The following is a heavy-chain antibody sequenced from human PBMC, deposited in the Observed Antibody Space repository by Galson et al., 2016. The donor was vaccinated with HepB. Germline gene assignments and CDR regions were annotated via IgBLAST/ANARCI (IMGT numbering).Heavy chain of an antibody. CDR2: IWYDGSNK. CDR1: GFTFRSYG. D-gene: IGHD4-17*01. CDR3: AAYGTGHFDY. J-gene: IGHJ4*02. V-gene: IGHV3-33*01. Sequence: SLRLSCAASGFTFRSYGMHWVRQAPGKGLEWVAVIWYDGSNKYYGDSVKGRFTISRDNSKNTLYLQMNSLGPEGTAVYYCAAYGTGHFDYWGQGTVVTVSS.